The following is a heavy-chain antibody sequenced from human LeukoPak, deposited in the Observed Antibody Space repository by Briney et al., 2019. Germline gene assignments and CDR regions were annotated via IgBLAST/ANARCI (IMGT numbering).Heavy chain of an antibody. CDR3: AKQPYNYYYLDV. CDR1: GLIHHDYA. CDR2: IVGDSSKT. V-gene: IGHV3-23*01. J-gene: IGHJ6*03. Sequence: GGSLRLSCAISGLIHHDYAMTWVRQAPGKGLEWVSTIVGDSSKTYYADSVKGRFTISRDNSNYMLFLHMNSLRAEDTAIYYCAKQPYNYYYLDVWGKGTTVTVSS. D-gene: IGHD2-2*02.